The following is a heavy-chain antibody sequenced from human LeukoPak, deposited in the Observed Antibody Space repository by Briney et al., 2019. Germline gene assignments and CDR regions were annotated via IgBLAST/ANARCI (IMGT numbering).Heavy chain of an antibody. J-gene: IGHJ4*02. CDR2: ISGSGGST. D-gene: IGHD1-26*01. V-gene: IGHV3-23*01. CDR3: AKDLRAREGYLDY. CDR1: GFTFSSYA. Sequence: GGSLRLSCAASGFTFSSYAMSWVRQAPGKGLEWVSAISGSGGSTYYADSVKGRFTISRDNSKNTVYLQTNSLRAEDTAVYYCAKDLRAREGYLDYWGQGTLVTVSS.